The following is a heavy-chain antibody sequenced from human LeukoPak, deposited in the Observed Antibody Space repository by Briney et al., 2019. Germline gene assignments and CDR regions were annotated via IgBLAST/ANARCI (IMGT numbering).Heavy chain of an antibody. CDR3: AKDGDVDTAMSYGMDV. J-gene: IGHJ6*02. V-gene: IGHV3-43*01. D-gene: IGHD5-18*01. CDR1: GFTFSSYG. Sequence: PGGSLRLSCAASGFTFSSYGMHWVRQAPGKGLEWVSLINWDGGTTYYADSVKGRFTISRDNSKNSLYLQMNSLRTEDTALYYCAKDGDVDTAMSYGMDVWGQGTTVTVSS. CDR2: INWDGGTT.